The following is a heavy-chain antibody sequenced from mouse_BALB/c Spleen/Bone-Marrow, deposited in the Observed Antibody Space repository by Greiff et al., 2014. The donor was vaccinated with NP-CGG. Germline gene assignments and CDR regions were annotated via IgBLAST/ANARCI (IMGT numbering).Heavy chain of an antibody. CDR2: IDPANGNT. J-gene: IGHJ2*01. D-gene: IGHD1-1*01. Sequence: DVQLQESGAELVKPGASVKLSCTASGFNFKDTYMHWVKQRPEQGLEWIGRIDPANGNTKYDPKFQGKATITADTSSNTAYLQLSSLTSEDTAVYYCARYYYGSSYFDYWGQGTTLTVSS. V-gene: IGHV14-3*02. CDR3: ARYYYGSSYFDY. CDR1: GFNFKDTY.